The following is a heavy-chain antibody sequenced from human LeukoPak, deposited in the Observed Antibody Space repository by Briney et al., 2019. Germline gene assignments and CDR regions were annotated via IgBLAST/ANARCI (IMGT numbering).Heavy chain of an antibody. CDR2: IYYSGST. CDR3: ARGSGSGWHPSYYNGMDV. Sequence: SETLSLTCTVSGGSISSYYWNWIRQPPGKGLEWIGYIYYSGSTNYNPSLNSRVTISVDTSKNQVSLKVSSVTAADTAVYYCARGSGSGWHPSYYNGMDVWGQGTTVTVSS. J-gene: IGHJ6*02. D-gene: IGHD6-25*01. CDR1: GGSISSYY. V-gene: IGHV4-59*01.